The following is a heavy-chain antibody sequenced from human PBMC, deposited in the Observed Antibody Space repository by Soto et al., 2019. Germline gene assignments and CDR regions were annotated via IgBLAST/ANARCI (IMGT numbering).Heavy chain of an antibody. CDR3: ARSLAGPNPQHAFDI. D-gene: IGHD6-19*01. CDR2: MNPNSGNT. V-gene: IGHV1-8*01. J-gene: IGHJ3*02. Sequence: ASVKVSCKASGYTFTSYDINWVRQATGQGLEWMGWMNPNSGNTGYAQKFQGRVTMTRNTSISTAYMELSSLRSEDTAMYYCARSLAGPNPQHAFDIWGQGTMVTVSS. CDR1: GYTFTSYD.